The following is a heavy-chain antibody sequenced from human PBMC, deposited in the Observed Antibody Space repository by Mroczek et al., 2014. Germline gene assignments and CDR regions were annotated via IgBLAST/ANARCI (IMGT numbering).Heavy chain of an antibody. V-gene: IGHV3-30-3*01. CDR2: ISYDGSNK. CDR1: GFTFSSYA. J-gene: IGHJ4*02. D-gene: IGHD2-2*02. CDR3: ARPSHYTEDDY. Sequence: QVQLVQSGGGVVQPGRSLRLSCAASGFTFSSYAMYWVRQAPGKGLEWVAVISYDGSNKYYADSVKGRFTISRDNSKNTLYLQMNSLRAEDTAVYYCARPSHYTEDDYWGQGTLVTVSS.